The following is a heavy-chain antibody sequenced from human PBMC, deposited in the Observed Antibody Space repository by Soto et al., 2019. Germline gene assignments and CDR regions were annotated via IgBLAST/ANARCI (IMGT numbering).Heavy chain of an antibody. CDR1: GFTFTSSA. CDR2: IVVGSGNT. V-gene: IGHV1-58*02. CDR3: ARDGRSYYDILTGYYNFIGMDV. Sequence: AASVKVSCKASGFTFTSSAMQWVRQARGQRLEWIGWIVVGSGNTNYAQKFQGRVTITADKSTSTAYMELSSLRSEDTAVYYCARDGRSYYDILTGYYNFIGMDVWGQGTTVTVSS. D-gene: IGHD3-9*01. J-gene: IGHJ6*02.